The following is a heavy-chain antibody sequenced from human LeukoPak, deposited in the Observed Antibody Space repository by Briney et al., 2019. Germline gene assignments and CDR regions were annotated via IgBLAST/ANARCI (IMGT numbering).Heavy chain of an antibody. V-gene: IGHV4-34*01. CDR1: GGSFSGYY. Sequence: SETLSLTCAVYGGSFSGYYWSWIRQPPGKGLEWIGEINHSGSTNYNPSLKSRVTISVDTSKNQFSLKLSSVTAADTAVYYCARGLYSSSWYVGEWFDPWGQGTLVTVSS. J-gene: IGHJ5*02. CDR3: ARGLYSSSWYVGEWFDP. CDR2: INHSGST. D-gene: IGHD6-13*01.